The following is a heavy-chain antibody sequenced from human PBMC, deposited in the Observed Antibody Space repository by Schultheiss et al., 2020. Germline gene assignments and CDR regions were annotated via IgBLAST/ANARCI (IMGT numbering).Heavy chain of an antibody. CDR3: ARGTGTTVTGP. V-gene: IGHV3-30-3*01. Sequence: GGSLRLSCAASGFTFSRYAMHWVRQAPDRGLEWVAIISFDGYSEYYANSVEGRFTISRDNFKNTVSLQMNSLRTEDTGVYYCARGTGTTVTGPWGQGTLVTGSS. J-gene: IGHJ5*02. CDR1: GFTFSRYA. D-gene: IGHD4-17*01. CDR2: ISFDGYSE.